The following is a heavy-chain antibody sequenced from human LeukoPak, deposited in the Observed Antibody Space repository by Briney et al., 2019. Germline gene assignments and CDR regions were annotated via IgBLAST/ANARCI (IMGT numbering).Heavy chain of an antibody. CDR3: ARDDLDDYGDYNPDY. J-gene: IGHJ4*02. CDR1: GFTFSSYA. CDR2: ISYDGSNK. Sequence: GRSLRLSCAASGFTFSSYALHWVRQAPGKGLEWVAVISYDGSNKYYADSVKGRVTISRDNSKNTLYLQMNSLRAEDTAVYYCARDDLDDYGDYNPDYWGQGTLVTVSS. V-gene: IGHV3-30-3*01. D-gene: IGHD4-17*01.